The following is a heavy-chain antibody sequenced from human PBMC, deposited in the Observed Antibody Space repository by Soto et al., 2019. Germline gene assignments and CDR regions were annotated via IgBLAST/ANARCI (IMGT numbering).Heavy chain of an antibody. D-gene: IGHD3-3*01. CDR2: IYWDDDK. CDR1: GFSLTTSGVG. CDR3: AHRVLRTVFGLVTTTAIYFDF. V-gene: IGHV2-5*02. Sequence: QITLNESGPTQVKPRQTLTLTCTFSGFSLTTSGVGVGWIRQSPGRAPEWLALIYWDDDKRYSPSLKSRRTITKDTPKKQVVLTMAALDPADTATYYCAHRVLRTVFGLVTTTAIYFDFWGQGTPVAVSS. J-gene: IGHJ4*02.